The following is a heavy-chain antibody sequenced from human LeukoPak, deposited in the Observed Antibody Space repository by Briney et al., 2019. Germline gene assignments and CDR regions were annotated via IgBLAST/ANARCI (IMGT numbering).Heavy chain of an antibody. Sequence: ASVKVSCKASGGTFSSYAISWVRQAPGQGLEWMGGIIPIFGTANYAQKFQGRVTITTDESTSTAYMELSSLRSEDTAAYYCARNVYSSSSRWFDPWGQGTLVTVSS. CDR1: GGTFSSYA. D-gene: IGHD6-6*01. V-gene: IGHV1-69*05. CDR2: IIPIFGTA. CDR3: ARNVYSSSSRWFDP. J-gene: IGHJ5*02.